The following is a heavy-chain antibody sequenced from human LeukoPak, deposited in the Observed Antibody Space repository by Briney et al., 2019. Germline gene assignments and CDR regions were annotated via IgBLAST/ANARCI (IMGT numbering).Heavy chain of an antibody. CDR3: ARDNWNQVDY. V-gene: IGHV4-4*07. Sequence: PSETLSLTCTVSGGSFSGYYWTWIRQPAGKGLEWIGRIYTSGSTNYNPSLKSRVTLSVDTSRNQFSLKLRSVTAADTAVYYCARDNWNQVDYWGQGTLVTVSS. CDR1: GGSFSGYY. D-gene: IGHD1-20*01. CDR2: IYTSGST. J-gene: IGHJ4*02.